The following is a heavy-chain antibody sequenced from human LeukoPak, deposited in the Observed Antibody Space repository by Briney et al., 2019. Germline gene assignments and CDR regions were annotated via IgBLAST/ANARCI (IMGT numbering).Heavy chain of an antibody. CDR2: IYPGDSDT. CDR3: ARQGDYGHQGYYYYGMDV. J-gene: IGHJ6*02. CDR1: GYSFTSYW. V-gene: IGHV5-51*01. D-gene: IGHD4-17*01. Sequence: GEYLKISCKGSGYSFTSYWIGRVRQMPGKGLERMGIIYPGDSDTRYSPSFHAQLTISADKSISTANLQWSSLKASDTPMYYCARQGDYGHQGYYYYGMDVWGQGTTVTVSS.